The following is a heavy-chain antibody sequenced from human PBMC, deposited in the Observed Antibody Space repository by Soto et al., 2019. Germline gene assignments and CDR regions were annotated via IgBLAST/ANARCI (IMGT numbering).Heavy chain of an antibody. CDR1: GYTFTSCG. CDR3: ASGIAVAGYYYYYGMDV. J-gene: IGHJ6*04. Sequence: ASVKVSCKASGYTFTSCGISWVRQAPGQGLEWMGWSSAYNGNTNYAQKIQGTVTMTTDTSTSTAYMELRSLRSDDTAVYYCASGIAVAGYYYYYGMDVGGEGTRVTVSS. D-gene: IGHD6-19*01. CDR2: SSAYNGNT. V-gene: IGHV1-18*01.